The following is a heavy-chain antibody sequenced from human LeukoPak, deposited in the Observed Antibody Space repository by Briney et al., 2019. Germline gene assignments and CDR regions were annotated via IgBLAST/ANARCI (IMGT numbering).Heavy chain of an antibody. CDR2: ISSSSSYI. CDR3: ARCLGATRCPFDI. Sequence: GAYLRLSCASAVFPFSSYSMKWFLQAPGRWVGWVSSISSSSSYIYYADSVKGRFSISRDNVKNSLYLKMNSLRAQDTDVYYCARCLGATRCPFDIWVRGTMVTVSS. CDR1: VFPFSSYS. J-gene: IGHJ3*02. V-gene: IGHV3-21*01. D-gene: IGHD1-26*01.